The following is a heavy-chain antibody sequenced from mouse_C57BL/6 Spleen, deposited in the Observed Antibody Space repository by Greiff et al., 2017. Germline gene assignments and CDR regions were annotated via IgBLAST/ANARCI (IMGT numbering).Heavy chain of an antibody. V-gene: IGHV3-1*01. Sequence: EVKLVESGPGMVKPSQSLSLTCTVTGYSITSGYDWHWIRHFPGNKLEWMGYISYSGSTNYNPSLKSRISITHDTSKNHFFLKLNSVTTEDTATYYCASGEDYYGSSPFDYWGQGTTLTVSS. J-gene: IGHJ2*01. CDR2: ISYSGST. D-gene: IGHD1-1*01. CDR1: GYSITSGYD. CDR3: ASGEDYYGSSPFDY.